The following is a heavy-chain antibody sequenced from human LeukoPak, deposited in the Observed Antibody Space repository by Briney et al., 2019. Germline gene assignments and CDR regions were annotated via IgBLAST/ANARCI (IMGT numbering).Heavy chain of an antibody. CDR3: ARPREYGAFDY. J-gene: IGHJ4*02. CDR2: IYYSGST. Sequence: PAETLSLTCTVSGGSISSYYWGWIRQPPGKGLEWIGSIYYSGSTYYNPSLKSRVTVSVDTSKNQFSLKLSPVTAADTAVYYCARPREYGAFDYWGQGTLVTVSS. V-gene: IGHV4-39*01. D-gene: IGHD4-17*01. CDR1: GGSISSYY.